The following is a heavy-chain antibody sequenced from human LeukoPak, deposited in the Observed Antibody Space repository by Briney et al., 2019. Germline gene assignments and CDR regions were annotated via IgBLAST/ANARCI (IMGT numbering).Heavy chain of an antibody. V-gene: IGHV3-53*01. D-gene: IGHD6-13*01. CDR3: ARQIAAANFDY. CDR2: IYSGGST. CDR1: GFTASSNY. Sequence: GGSLRLSCAASGFTASSNYMSWVRQAPGKGLEWVSVIYSGGSTYYADSVKGRFTISRDNSKNTLYLQMNSLRAEDTAVYYCARQIAAANFDYWGQGTLVTVSS. J-gene: IGHJ4*02.